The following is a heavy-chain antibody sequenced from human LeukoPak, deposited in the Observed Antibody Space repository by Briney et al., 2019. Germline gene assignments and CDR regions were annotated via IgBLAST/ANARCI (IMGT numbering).Heavy chain of an antibody. V-gene: IGHV3-66*01. CDR2: IYSGDST. Sequence: RGSLRLSCAASGFTLSSNYMSWVRQAPGKGLEWVSIIYSGDSTYYADSVKGRFTISRDNSKNTLWLQMNSLRAEDTAVYYCARSGFGVLYYYGMDVWGQGTTVTVSS. D-gene: IGHD3-10*01. J-gene: IGHJ6*02. CDR1: GFTLSSNY. CDR3: ARSGFGVLYYYGMDV.